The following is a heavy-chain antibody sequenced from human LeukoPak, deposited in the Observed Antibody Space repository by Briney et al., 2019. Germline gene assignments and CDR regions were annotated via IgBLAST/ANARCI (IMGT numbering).Heavy chain of an antibody. CDR3: ARLYRSLNLGYFQH. CDR1: GYTFTNYW. J-gene: IGHJ1*01. D-gene: IGHD3-16*02. Sequence: GESLKISCKGSGYTFTNYWIGWVRQMPGKGLEFMGIIYPGDSDTRYSPSFQGQVTISVDKSINTAYLQWSSLKASDSAMYYCARLYRSLNLGYFQHWGQGTLVTVSS. CDR2: IYPGDSDT. V-gene: IGHV5-51*01.